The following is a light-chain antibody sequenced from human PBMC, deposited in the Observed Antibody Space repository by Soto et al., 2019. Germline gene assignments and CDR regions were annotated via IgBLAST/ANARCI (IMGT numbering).Light chain of an antibody. J-gene: IGLJ1*01. V-gene: IGLV2-14*03. CDR3: SSYTSSNTRQIV. Sequence: QSVLTQPASVFGSPGQSINISCTGTSSDVGGYNYVSWYQHHPGKAPKLIIYDVSNRPSGVSNPFSGSKSGNTASLTISGLQPEYEADYYCSSYTSSNTRQIVFGTGTKVTDL. CDR2: DVS. CDR1: SSDVGGYNY.